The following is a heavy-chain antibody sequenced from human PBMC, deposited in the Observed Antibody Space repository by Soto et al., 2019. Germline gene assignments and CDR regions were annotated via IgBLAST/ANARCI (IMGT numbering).Heavy chain of an antibody. CDR3: AREWALFPLMDV. CDR2: ISAYNGNT. V-gene: IGHV1-18*01. J-gene: IGHJ6*02. D-gene: IGHD2-21*01. CDR1: GYTFTSYG. Sequence: ASVKFSCKASGYTFTSYGISWVRQAPGQVLECMVWISAYNGNTNYXXKLQGRVXXTTDTSTSTAXMELRXLRSDDTAVYYCAREWALFPLMDVWRQGTTVTVSS.